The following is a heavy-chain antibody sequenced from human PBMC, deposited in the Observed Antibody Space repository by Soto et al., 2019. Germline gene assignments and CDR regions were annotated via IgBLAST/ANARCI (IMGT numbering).Heavy chain of an antibody. CDR2: INAGNGNT. Sequence: QVQLVQSGAEVKKPGASVKVSCKASGYTFTSYAMHWVRQAPGQRLEWMGWINAGNGNTKYSQKFQGRVTITRDTSASTAYMELSSLRSEDTAVYYCARDRNYDFWSRYYGGQAFDYWGQGTLVTVSS. CDR1: GYTFTSYA. CDR3: ARDRNYDFWSRYYGGQAFDY. V-gene: IGHV1-3*01. D-gene: IGHD3-3*01. J-gene: IGHJ4*02.